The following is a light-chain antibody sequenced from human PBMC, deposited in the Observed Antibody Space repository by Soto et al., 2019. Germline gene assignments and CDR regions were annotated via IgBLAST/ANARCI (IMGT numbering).Light chain of an antibody. CDR1: SSDVGSYNL. V-gene: IGLV2-23*02. CDR2: DVS. Sequence: QSALTQPASVSGSPGQSITISCAGTSSDVGSYNLVSWYQQHPGKAPKLMISDVSKRPSGVSNRFSGSKCGNTASLTISGLQAEDEADYYCCSYAGSGTWVFGGGTKLTVL. CDR3: CSYAGSGTWV. J-gene: IGLJ3*02.